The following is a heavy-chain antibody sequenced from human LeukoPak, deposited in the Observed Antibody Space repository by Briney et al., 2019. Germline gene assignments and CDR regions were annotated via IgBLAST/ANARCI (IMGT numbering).Heavy chain of an antibody. D-gene: IGHD3-10*02. CDR1: GFTFISYS. V-gene: IGHV3-7*01. CDR2: INQDGSEK. CDR3: AELGITMIGGV. Sequence: GGSLRLSCAASGFTFISYSIHWVRQAPGKGLEWVATINQDGSEKYYVDSVKGRFTISRDNAKNSLFLQMNSLRAEDTAVYYCAELGITMIGGVWGKGTTVTISS. J-gene: IGHJ6*04.